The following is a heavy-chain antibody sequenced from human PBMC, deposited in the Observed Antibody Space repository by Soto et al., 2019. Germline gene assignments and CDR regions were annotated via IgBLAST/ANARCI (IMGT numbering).Heavy chain of an antibody. CDR3: ASIAVAGNGLNCFDH. CDR2: IIPILGIA. Sequence: QVQLVQSGAEVKKPGSSVKVSCKASGGTFSSYTISWVRQAPGQGLECMGRIIPILGIANYAQKFQGRVTITADKSTSTAYMELSSLRAEDTAVYYCASIAVAGNGLNCFDHWGQRTLVTVSS. V-gene: IGHV1-69*02. CDR1: GGTFSSYT. D-gene: IGHD6-19*01. J-gene: IGHJ5*02.